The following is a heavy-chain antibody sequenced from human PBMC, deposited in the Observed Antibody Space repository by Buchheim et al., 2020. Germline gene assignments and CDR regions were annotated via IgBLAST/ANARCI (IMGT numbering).Heavy chain of an antibody. CDR2: ISGTDGHT. CDR1: GFTFNNCA. D-gene: IGHD6-19*01. V-gene: IGHV3-23*01. J-gene: IGHJ4*02. CDR3: AKGSHGGGPGGYSSGWFDY. Sequence: EVQLLEFGGGLVQPGGSLRLSCAASGFTFNNCAMSWVRQAPGKGLEWVSTISGTDGHTYYADSVKGRFTISRDNSKNTLYVQMNSLRAEDTAVYHCAKGSHGGGPGGYSSGWFDYWGQGTL.